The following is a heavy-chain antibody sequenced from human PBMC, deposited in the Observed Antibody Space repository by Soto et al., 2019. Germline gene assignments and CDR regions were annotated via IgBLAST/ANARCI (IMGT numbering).Heavy chain of an antibody. D-gene: IGHD6-13*01. CDR1: GYTFTSYA. CDR2: INAGNGNT. V-gene: IGHV1-3*01. J-gene: IGHJ4*02. Sequence: EASVKVSCKASGYTFTSYAMHWVRQAPGQRLEWMGWINAGNGNTKYSQKFQGRVTITRDTSASTAYMELSSLRSEDTAVYYCARVIAPYYFDYWGQGTLVTVSS. CDR3: ARVIAPYYFDY.